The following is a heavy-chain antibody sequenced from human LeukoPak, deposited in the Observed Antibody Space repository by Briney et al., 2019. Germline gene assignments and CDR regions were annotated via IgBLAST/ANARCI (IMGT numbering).Heavy chain of an antibody. D-gene: IGHD3-16*01. Sequence: ASVKVSCKASGYTFTDYYIHWVRQAPGQGLEWMGRTNPATGGTNYAQKFQDRVTMTRDTSISTAYMDLSRLRSDDTAVYYCARGTYWGFDFDYWGQGTLVTVSS. J-gene: IGHJ4*02. CDR1: GYTFTDYY. CDR3: ARGTYWGFDFDY. V-gene: IGHV1-2*06. CDR2: TNPATGGT.